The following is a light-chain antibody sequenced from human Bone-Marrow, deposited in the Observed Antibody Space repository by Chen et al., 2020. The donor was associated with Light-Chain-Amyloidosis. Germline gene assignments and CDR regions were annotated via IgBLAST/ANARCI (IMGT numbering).Light chain of an antibody. J-gene: IGLJ2*01. Sequence: SYELTQPPSVSVSPGQPARNTCSGDDLPTKYAYWYQQKPGLAPVLVIHRDHERPSGISERFSGSSSGTTATLTISGVQAEDEADYHCQAADSSVTYEVIFGGGTKLTVL. CDR3: QAADSSVTYEVI. CDR1: DLPTKY. V-gene: IGLV3-25*03. CDR2: RDH.